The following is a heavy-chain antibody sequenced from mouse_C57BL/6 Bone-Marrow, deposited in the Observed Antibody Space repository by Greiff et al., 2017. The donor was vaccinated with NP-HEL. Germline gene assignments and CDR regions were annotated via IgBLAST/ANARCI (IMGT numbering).Heavy chain of an antibody. V-gene: IGHV1-59*01. CDR1: GYTFTSYW. D-gene: IGHD1-1*01. CDR2: IDPSDSYT. CDR3: VRPPSIYYDGSSYWFAY. Sequence: QVQLKQPGAELVRPGTSVKLSCKASGYTFTSYWMHWVKQRPGQGLEWIGVIDPSDSYTNYNQKFKGKATLTVDTSSSTAYMQLSSLTSEDSAVDYCVRPPSIYYDGSSYWFAYWGQGTLVTVSA. J-gene: IGHJ3*01.